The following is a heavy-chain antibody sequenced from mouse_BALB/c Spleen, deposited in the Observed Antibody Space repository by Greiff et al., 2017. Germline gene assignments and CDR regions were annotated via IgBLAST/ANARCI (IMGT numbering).Heavy chain of an antibody. J-gene: IGHJ2*01. CDR2: INPYYGST. D-gene: IGHD1-1*02. Sequence: EVQLQQTGPELVKPGASVKISCKASGYSFTDYIMLWVKQSHGKSLEWIGNINPYYGSTSYNLKFKGKATLTVDKSSSTAYMQLNSLTSEDSAVYYCARRGLGGNFFDYWGQGTTLTVSS. CDR3: ARRGLGGNFFDY. CDR1: GYSFTDYI. V-gene: IGHV1-39*01.